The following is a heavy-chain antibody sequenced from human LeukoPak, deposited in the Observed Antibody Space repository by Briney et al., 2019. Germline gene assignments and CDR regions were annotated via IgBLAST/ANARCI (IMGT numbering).Heavy chain of an antibody. CDR1: GFTFPSNT. Sequence: PGGSLRLSCAASGFTFPSNTMSWVRQAPGKGLECVSFIRDGGDNSYYADSVKGRFTISRDNSKNMLYLQMNSLSAEDTAIYYCAKGSGSASARLDFWGQGTLVTVSS. CDR2: IRDGGDNS. D-gene: IGHD6-19*01. CDR3: AKGSGSASARLDF. V-gene: IGHV3-23*01. J-gene: IGHJ4*02.